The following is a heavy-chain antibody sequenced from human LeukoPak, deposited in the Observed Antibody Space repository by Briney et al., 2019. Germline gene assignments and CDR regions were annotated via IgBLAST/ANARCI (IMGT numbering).Heavy chain of an antibody. Sequence: ASVKVSCKASGYTFTSYGLTWVRQAPGQGLEWMGWISAYYGNTNSAQKFQGRVTMTTDTSTSTAYMELRSLTSDDTAVYYCARVVRGADAFDIWGQGTMVTVSS. CDR3: ARVVRGADAFDI. V-gene: IGHV1-18*01. CDR2: ISAYYGNT. CDR1: GYTFTSYG. D-gene: IGHD2-2*01. J-gene: IGHJ3*02.